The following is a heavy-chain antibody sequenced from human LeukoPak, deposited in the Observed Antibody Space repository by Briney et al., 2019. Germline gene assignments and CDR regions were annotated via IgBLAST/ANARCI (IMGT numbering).Heavy chain of an antibody. CDR1: GGSISSHY. V-gene: IGHV4-59*11. D-gene: IGHD6-13*01. Sequence: PSETLSLTCTVSGGSISSHYWSWIRQPPGKGLEWIGYIYYSGTTNYNPSLKSRVTISVDTSKNQFSLKLSSVTAADTAVYYYARGVYIAAAQYGYWGQGTLVTVSS. J-gene: IGHJ4*02. CDR3: ARGVYIAAAQYGY. CDR2: IYYSGTT.